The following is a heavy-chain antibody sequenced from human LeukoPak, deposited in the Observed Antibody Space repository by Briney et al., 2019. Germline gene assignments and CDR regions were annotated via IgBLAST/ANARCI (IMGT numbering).Heavy chain of an antibody. D-gene: IGHD3-10*01. J-gene: IGHJ4*02. Sequence: GGSLRLSCAASRFPFSSYALSWVRLAPGKGLEWVAAIDGSVRTNYADSVRGRFTISRDNSKNTLHLQMNSLRAEDTAVYYCAKDLGFYYGSPGYFDDWGQGTLVSVSS. V-gene: IGHV3-23*01. CDR2: IDGSVRT. CDR3: AKDLGFYYGSPGYFDD. CDR1: RFPFSSYA.